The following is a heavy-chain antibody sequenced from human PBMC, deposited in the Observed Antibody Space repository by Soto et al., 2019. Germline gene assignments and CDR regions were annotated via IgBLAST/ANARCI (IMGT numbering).Heavy chain of an antibody. J-gene: IGHJ5*02. Sequence: ASVKVSCKASGGTLSTYSINWVRQAPGQGLEWMGGIIPLFGTTNYAQKFKGRVTITADESTSTAYMELSSLRAEDAAVYYCARGATHGSSWYFWFDPWGQGTLVTVSS. CDR1: GGTLSTYS. CDR3: ARGATHGSSWYFWFDP. CDR2: IIPLFGTT. D-gene: IGHD6-13*01. V-gene: IGHV1-69*13.